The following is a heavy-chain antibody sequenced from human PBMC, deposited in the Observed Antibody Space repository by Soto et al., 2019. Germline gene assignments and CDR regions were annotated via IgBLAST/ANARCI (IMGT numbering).Heavy chain of an antibody. CDR2: ISAYNGNT. CDR3: ASRSHYDFWSGYNY. V-gene: IGHV1-18*01. J-gene: IGHJ4*02. CDR1: GYTFTSYG. D-gene: IGHD3-3*01. Sequence: ASVKVSCKASGYTFTSYGISWVRQAPGQGLEWMGWISAYNGNTNYAQKLQGRVTMTTDTSTSTAYMELRSLRSDDTAVYYCASRSHYDFWSGYNYWGQGTLVTVSS.